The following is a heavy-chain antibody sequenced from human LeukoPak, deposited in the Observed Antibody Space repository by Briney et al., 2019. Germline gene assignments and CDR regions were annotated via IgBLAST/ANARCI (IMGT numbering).Heavy chain of an antibody. Sequence: GGSLRLSCAASGFTVSSSYMSWVRQAPGKGLEWVSVIYTGGNTYYADSVKGRFTISRDNSKNTPYLQMNSLRAEDTAVYYCVRDRGAYYYETGYWGQGILVTVSS. CDR3: VRDRGAYYYETGY. CDR2: IYTGGNT. V-gene: IGHV3-66*01. J-gene: IGHJ4*02. D-gene: IGHD3-22*01. CDR1: GFTVSSSY.